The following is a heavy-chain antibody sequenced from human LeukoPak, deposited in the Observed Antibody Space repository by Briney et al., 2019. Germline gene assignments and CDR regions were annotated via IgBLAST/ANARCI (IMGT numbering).Heavy chain of an antibody. CDR3: AKSSVDIVVVPAAISDY. CDR1: GFTFSSYA. V-gene: IGHV3-23*01. Sequence: PGGSLRLSCAASGFTFSSYAMSWVRQAPGKGLEWVSAISGSGGSTYYADSVKGRFTISRDNSKNTLYLQMNSLRAEDTAVYYCAKSSVDIVVVPAAISDYWGQGTLVTVSS. CDR2: ISGSGGST. D-gene: IGHD2-2*02. J-gene: IGHJ4*02.